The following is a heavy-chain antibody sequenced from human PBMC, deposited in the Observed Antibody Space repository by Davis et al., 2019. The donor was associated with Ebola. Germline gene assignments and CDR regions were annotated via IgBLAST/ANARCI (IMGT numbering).Heavy chain of an antibody. CDR1: GYTFTSYD. Sequence: ASVKVSCKASGYTFTSYDINWVRQATGQGLEWMGWMNPNSGNTGYAQKFQGRVTITRNTSISTAYMELNSLRSEDTAVYYCTREKYCSGTSCHRIGWNWFDPWGQGTQVTVSS. CDR2: MNPNSGNT. CDR3: TREKYCSGTSCHRIGWNWFDP. D-gene: IGHD2-15*01. V-gene: IGHV1-8*01. J-gene: IGHJ5*02.